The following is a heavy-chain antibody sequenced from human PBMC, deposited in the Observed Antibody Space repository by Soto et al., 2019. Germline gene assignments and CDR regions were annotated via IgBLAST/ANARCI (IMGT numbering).Heavy chain of an antibody. J-gene: IGHJ6*02. V-gene: IGHV3-7*01. CDR3: ARIASAGRGWDV. CDR1: GFTFSSYW. CDR2: VKQDGSEK. Sequence: EVQLVESGGGLVQPGGSLRLSCAASGFTFSSYWMSWVRQATGKGLEWVGNVKQDGSEKNYVDFMEGRFPISRDNAENSLYLQMNSLRAGDTAVYYCARIASAGRGWDVWGQGTTVVVSS. D-gene: IGHD6-13*01.